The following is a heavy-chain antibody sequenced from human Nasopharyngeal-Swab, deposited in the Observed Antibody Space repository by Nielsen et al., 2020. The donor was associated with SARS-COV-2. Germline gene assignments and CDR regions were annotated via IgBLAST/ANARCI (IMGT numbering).Heavy chain of an antibody. D-gene: IGHD2-2*01. Sequence: SETLSLTCSVSGDSISNGGFYWSWVRQHPGKGLQWIGHIDYSGDSYYNPSLKSRVSVSVDTSKNHFSLKVNSVTAADTAIYYCARVFVPYGQLSSQFDYWGQGLLVTVSS. CDR2: IDYSGDS. CDR1: GDSISNGGFY. J-gene: IGHJ4*02. V-gene: IGHV4-31*03. CDR3: ARVFVPYGQLSSQFDY.